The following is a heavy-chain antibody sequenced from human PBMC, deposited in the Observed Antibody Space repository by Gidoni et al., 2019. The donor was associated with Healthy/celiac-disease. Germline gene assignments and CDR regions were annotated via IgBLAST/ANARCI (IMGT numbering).Heavy chain of an antibody. CDR3: ARNCVSDSSWFGCDGGNPNNWFDP. D-gene: IGHD6-13*01. V-gene: IGHV1-18*01. Sequence: QVQLVQSGAEVKKPGASVKVSCKASGYTFTSYGISWGRKAPGQGLEWMGWISAYNGNTNYAQKLQGRVTMTTDTSTSTAYMELRSLRSDDTAVYYCARNCVSDSSWFGCDGGNPNNWFDPWGQGTLVTVSS. CDR2: ISAYNGNT. J-gene: IGHJ5*02. CDR1: GYTFTSYG.